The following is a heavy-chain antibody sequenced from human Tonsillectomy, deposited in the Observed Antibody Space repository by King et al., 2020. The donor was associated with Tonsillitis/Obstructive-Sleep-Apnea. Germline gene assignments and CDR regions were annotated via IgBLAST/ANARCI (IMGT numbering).Heavy chain of an antibody. V-gene: IGHV4-34*01. J-gene: IGHJ1*01. D-gene: IGHD1-1*01. Sequence: VQLQQWGAGLLKPSETLSLTCAVYGGSFSAYYWSWIRQPPGKGLEWIGEINHSGSTNYNPSLKSRVTISVDTPKNQFSLKLSSVTAADTAVYYCARESGGNEGRSYWGQGTLVTVSS. CDR3: ARESGGNEGRSY. CDR2: INHSGST. CDR1: GGSFSAYY.